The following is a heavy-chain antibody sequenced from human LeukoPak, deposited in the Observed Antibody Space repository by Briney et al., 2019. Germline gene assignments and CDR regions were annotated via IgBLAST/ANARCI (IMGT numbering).Heavy chain of an antibody. J-gene: IGHJ6*02. D-gene: IGHD5-12*01. CDR1: GYSFTTYW. CDR2: IYPGDSDT. V-gene: IGHV5-51*01. CDR3: ARGYSGYYYYYGTDV. Sequence: GESLKISCKTSGYSFTTYWIGWVRQMPGKGLEWMGLIYPGDSDTRYSPSFQGQVTISADKSISTAYLQWNSLKASDTAMYYCARGYSGYYYYYGTDVWGQGTSVTVSS.